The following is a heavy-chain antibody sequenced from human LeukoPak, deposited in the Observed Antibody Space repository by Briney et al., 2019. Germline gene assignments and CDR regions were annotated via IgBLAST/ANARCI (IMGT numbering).Heavy chain of an antibody. CDR3: ARDTSDPGSVAATPDYFDY. V-gene: IGHV3-21*01. Sequence: GGSLRLSCAASGFTFSSYRMNWVRQAPGKGLEWVSSISGSSSYIYYADSVKGRFTISRDNAKNSLYLQMNSLRAEDTAVYYCARDTSDPGSVAATPDYFDYWGQGTLVTVSS. D-gene: IGHD2-15*01. CDR2: ISGSSSYI. J-gene: IGHJ4*02. CDR1: GFTFSSYR.